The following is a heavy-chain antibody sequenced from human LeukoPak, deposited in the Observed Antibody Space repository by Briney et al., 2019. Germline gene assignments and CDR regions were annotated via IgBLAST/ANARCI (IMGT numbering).Heavy chain of an antibody. CDR2: IKQDGSEK. CDR1: GFTFSSYW. V-gene: IGHV3-7*01. D-gene: IGHD3-22*01. J-gene: IGHJ3*02. CDR3: ARDGVGSYDSSAPGAFDI. Sequence: SLRLSCAASGFTFSSYWMSWVRQAPGKGLEWVANIKQDGSEKYYVDSVKGRFTISRDNAKNSLYLQMNSLRAEDTAVYYCARDGVGSYDSSAPGAFDIWGQGTMVTVSS.